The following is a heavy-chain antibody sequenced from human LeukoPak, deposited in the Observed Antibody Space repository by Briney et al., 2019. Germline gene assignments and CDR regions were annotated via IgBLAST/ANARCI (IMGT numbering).Heavy chain of an antibody. CDR1: GFTFSSYA. J-gene: IGHJ4*02. CDR3: ARDGDSSSYYGDFDY. V-gene: IGHV3-48*03. D-gene: IGHD6-13*01. CDR2: IRTSATII. Sequence: GGSLRLSCSASGFTFSSYAMTWVRQAPGKGLEWISYIRTSATIIYYADSVRDRFTVSRDNAKNLLYLQMNSLRVEDTAVYYCARDGDSSSYYGDFDYWGQGTLVTVSS.